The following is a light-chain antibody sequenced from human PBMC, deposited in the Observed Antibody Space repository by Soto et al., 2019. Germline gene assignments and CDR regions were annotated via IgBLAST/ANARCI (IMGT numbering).Light chain of an antibody. CDR2: DAY. J-gene: IGKJ1*01. V-gene: IGKV1-5*01. Sequence: DIQMTQSPSTLSASVGDRVTITCRASQSISTWLAWYQQKPGKAPNLLIYDAYTLESGVPPRFSGSASGTEFTLTINSLQPDDFATYYCQQYNSFPWTFGQGTKVEIK. CDR1: QSISTW. CDR3: QQYNSFPWT.